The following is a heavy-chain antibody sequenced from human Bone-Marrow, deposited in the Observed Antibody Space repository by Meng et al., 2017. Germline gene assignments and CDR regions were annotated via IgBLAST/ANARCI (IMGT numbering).Heavy chain of an antibody. CDR3: ARSIVVVVAATYWFDP. V-gene: IGHV1-46*01. Sequence: ASVKVSCKASGYTFTSYYMHWVRQAPGQGLEWMGIINPSGGSTSYAQKFQGRVTMTRNTSISTAYMELSSLRSEDTAVYYCARSIVVVVAATYWFDPWGQGTLVTVSS. CDR2: INPSGGST. CDR1: GYTFTSYY. J-gene: IGHJ5*02. D-gene: IGHD2-15*01.